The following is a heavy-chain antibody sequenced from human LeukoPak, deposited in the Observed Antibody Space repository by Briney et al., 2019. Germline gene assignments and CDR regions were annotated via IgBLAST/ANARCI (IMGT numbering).Heavy chain of an antibody. Sequence: GESLKIYCKGSGYSFTSYWIGWVRQMPGKGLEWMGIIYPGDSDTRYSPSFQGQVTISADRSISTAYLQWSSLKASDTAMYYCARGFYGGYYYYYYMDVWGKGTTVTVSS. V-gene: IGHV5-51*01. CDR1: GYSFTSYW. CDR2: IYPGDSDT. CDR3: ARGFYGGYYYYYYMDV. J-gene: IGHJ6*03. D-gene: IGHD4/OR15-4a*01.